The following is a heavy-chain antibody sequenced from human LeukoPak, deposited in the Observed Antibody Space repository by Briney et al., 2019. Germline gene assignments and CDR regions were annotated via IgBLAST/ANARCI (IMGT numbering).Heavy chain of an antibody. CDR3: AKDGAARPTIYYYYYYMDV. CDR1: GFTFSIYA. J-gene: IGHJ6*03. D-gene: IGHD6-6*01. Sequence: PGGSLRLSCAASGFTFSIYAMSWVRQAPGKGLEWVSAISGSGGSTYYADSVKGRFTISRDNSKNTLYLQMNSLRAEDTAVYYCAKDGAARPTIYYYYYYMDVWGKGTTVTVSS. V-gene: IGHV3-23*01. CDR2: ISGSGGST.